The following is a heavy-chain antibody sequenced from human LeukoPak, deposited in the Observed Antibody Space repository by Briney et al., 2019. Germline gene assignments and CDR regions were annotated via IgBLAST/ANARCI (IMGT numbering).Heavy chain of an antibody. D-gene: IGHD2-8*01. CDR1: GGSISSSNW. CDR3: IRSRDWCALDI. CDR2: VHQSGSA. V-gene: IGHV4-4*02. J-gene: IGHJ3*02. Sequence: SETLSLTCAVSGGSISSSNWWTWVRQTPGKGLEWIGDVHQSGSANYNPSLRGRVTISLDKSRNQFSLSLDSVTAADTAIYYCIRSRDWCALDIWGQGTMVTVSS.